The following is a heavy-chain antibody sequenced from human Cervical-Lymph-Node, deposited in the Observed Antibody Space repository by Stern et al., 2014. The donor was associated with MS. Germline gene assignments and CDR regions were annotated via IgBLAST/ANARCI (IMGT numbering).Heavy chain of an antibody. V-gene: IGHV1-69*01. Sequence: QVQLGQSGAEVKKPGSSVKVSCKASGGTFSSYTISWVRQAPGQGLAWMGGIIPLFGTANYAQKFLGRVTITADESTSTAYMELSSLRSEDTAVYYCAREFNYDSSGYYFYYWGRGTLVTVSS. CDR1: GGTFSSYT. D-gene: IGHD3-22*01. J-gene: IGHJ4*02. CDR2: IIPLFGTA. CDR3: AREFNYDSSGYYFYY.